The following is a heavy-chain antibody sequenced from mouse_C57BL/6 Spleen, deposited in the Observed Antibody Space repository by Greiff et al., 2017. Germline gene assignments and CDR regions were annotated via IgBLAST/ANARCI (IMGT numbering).Heavy chain of an antibody. CDR2: IDPSDSYT. CDR1: GYTFTSYW. J-gene: IGHJ3*01. CDR3: AREMETGTKGFAD. V-gene: IGHV1-69*01. Sequence: QVQLQQSGAELAKPGASVKLSCKASGYTFTSYWMHWVKQRPGQGLEWIGEIDPSDSYTNYNQKFKGKSTLTVDKSSSTAYMQLSSLTSEDSAVYYCAREMETGTKGFADWGQGTLVTVSA. D-gene: IGHD4-1*01.